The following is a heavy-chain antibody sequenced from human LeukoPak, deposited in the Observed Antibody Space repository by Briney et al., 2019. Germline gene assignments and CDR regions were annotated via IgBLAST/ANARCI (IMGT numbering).Heavy chain of an antibody. J-gene: IGHJ4*02. D-gene: IGHD1-26*01. V-gene: IGHV1-2*02. CDR2: INPNSGDT. Sequence: ASVKVSCKASGYTFTDYCIHWVRQAPGQGLEWMGWINPNSGDTNYAQRFQGRVTMTRDTSLTTAYMELRRLRSDDTAVYYCARDFYSGYFDYWGQGTLVTVSS. CDR3: ARDFYSGYFDY. CDR1: GYTFTDYC.